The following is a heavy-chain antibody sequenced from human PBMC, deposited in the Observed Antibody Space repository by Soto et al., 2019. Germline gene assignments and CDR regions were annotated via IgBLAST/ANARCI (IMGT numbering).Heavy chain of an antibody. J-gene: IGHJ4*02. CDR2: IGTFSGDT. D-gene: IGHD1-1*01. Sequence: ASVKVSCKASGYSFLNYDISWLRQAPGQGLEWMGWIGTFSGDTKYALKFQGRVTMTTDTSTTTVYMQLTNLRYDDTAVYFCARGRTTSLGTFEYWGQGALVTVSS. CDR1: GYSFLNYD. CDR3: ARGRTTSLGTFEY. V-gene: IGHV1-18*01.